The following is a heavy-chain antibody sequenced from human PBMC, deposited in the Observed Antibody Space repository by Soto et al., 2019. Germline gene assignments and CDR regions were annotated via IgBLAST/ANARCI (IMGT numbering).Heavy chain of an antibody. CDR1: GYTFTGYY. CDR2: INPNSGGT. V-gene: IGHV1-2*02. Sequence: SVKVSCKASGYTFTGYYMHWVRQAPGQGLEWMGWINPNSGGTNYAQKFQGRVTMTRDTSISTAYMELSRLRSDDTAVYYCASGTPRYCTNGVCTADYYYGMDVWGQGTTVTVSS. J-gene: IGHJ6*02. CDR3: ASGTPRYCTNGVCTADYYYGMDV. D-gene: IGHD2-8*01.